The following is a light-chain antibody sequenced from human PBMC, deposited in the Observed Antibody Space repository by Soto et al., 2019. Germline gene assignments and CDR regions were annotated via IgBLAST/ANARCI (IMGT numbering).Light chain of an antibody. CDR3: QQYNNWPPWT. Sequence: EIVMTQSPATLSVSPGERATLSCRASQSVSSNLAWYQQKPGQAPRLLIYGASTRATGIPARFSGSGSGTEFTLTISSLQSEVFAVYYGQQYNNWPPWTFGKGTKVNIK. CDR2: GAS. V-gene: IGKV3-15*01. J-gene: IGKJ1*01. CDR1: QSVSSN.